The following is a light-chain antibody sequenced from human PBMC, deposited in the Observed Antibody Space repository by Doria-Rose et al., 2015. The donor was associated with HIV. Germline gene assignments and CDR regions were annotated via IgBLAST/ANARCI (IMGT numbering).Light chain of an antibody. CDR2: DVN. Sequence: ASVSGPPGQSITISCTGTSSDVGGYNYVSWYQQHPGKAPKFIIYDVNRRPSGVSNRFSGSKSGNTASLTISGLQAEDEADYYCSSYTSSSTFVFGIGTKVTV. CDR3: SSYTSSSTFV. CDR1: SSDVGGYNY. V-gene: IGLV2-14*03. J-gene: IGLJ1*01.